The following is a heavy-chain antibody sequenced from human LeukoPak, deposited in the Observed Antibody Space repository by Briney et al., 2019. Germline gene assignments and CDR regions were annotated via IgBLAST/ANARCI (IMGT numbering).Heavy chain of an antibody. CDR3: ARDVTYYGGDWFDP. D-gene: IGHD4-23*01. CDR1: GFTFSSTG. Sequence: PGGSLRLSRAASGFTFSSTGMNWVRQAPGKGLEWVSYISSATSTIYYADSVKGRFTISRDNAKNSLYLQMNSLRAEDTAVYYCARDVTYYGGDWFDPWGQGTLVTVSS. J-gene: IGHJ5*02. CDR2: ISSATSTI. V-gene: IGHV3-48*04.